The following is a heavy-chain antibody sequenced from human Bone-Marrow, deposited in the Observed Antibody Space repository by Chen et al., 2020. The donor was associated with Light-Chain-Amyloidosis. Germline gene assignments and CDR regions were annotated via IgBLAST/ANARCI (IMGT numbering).Heavy chain of an antibody. CDR2: IYYSGST. Sequence: QVQLQESGPGLVKPSQTLSLTCTVPGGPISSGGYYWSWIRQHPGKGLEWIGYIYYSGSTYYNPSLKSRVTMSVDTSKNQFSLKLGSVTAADTAVYYCARETHYYDSGDYYGMDVWGQGTTVTVSS. CDR3: ARETHYYDSGDYYGMDV. V-gene: IGHV4-31*03. CDR1: GGPISSGGYY. J-gene: IGHJ6*02. D-gene: IGHD3-22*01.